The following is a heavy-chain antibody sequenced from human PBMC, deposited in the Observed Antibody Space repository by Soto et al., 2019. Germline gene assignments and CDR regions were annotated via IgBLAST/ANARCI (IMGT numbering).Heavy chain of an antibody. V-gene: IGHV4-39*01. J-gene: IGHJ4*02. CDR1: GESMSNTAYY. CDR3: ARLKSTYSGSYYGGGFFDY. CDR2: IFYTGSA. D-gene: IGHD1-26*01. Sequence: QLQLQESGPGLVKPSETLSLTCNVSGESMSNTAYYWGWIRQTPGKGLERIGSIFYTGSAYYNSSLKSRVTISVDTSKNQFSLKLLSVAAADTAIYYCARLKSTYSGSYYGGGFFDYWGQGSLVTVSS.